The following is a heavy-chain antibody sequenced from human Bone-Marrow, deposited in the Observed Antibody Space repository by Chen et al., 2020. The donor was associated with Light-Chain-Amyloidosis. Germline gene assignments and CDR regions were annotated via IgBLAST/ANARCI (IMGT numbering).Heavy chain of an antibody. J-gene: IGHJ3*02. CDR2: IWYDGSNK. V-gene: IGHV3-33*01. CDR3: ARERSSGWANAFDI. Sequence: QVQLVESGGGVVQPGRSLRLSCAASGFTFSSYGMHWVRQAPGKGLEWVAVIWYDGSNKYYADSVKGRFTISRDNSKNTLYLQMNSLRAEDTAVYYCARERSSGWANAFDIWGQGTMVTVSS. D-gene: IGHD6-19*01. CDR1: GFTFSSYG.